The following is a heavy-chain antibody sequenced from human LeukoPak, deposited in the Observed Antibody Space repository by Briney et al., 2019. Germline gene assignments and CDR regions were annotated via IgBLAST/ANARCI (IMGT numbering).Heavy chain of an antibody. Sequence: PGRSLRLSCAASGFTFSSYSMNWVRQAPGKGLEWVSSISSSSSYIYYADSVKGRFTISRDNAKNSLYLQMNSLRAEDTAVYYCARRLLREETGTYGEDAFDIWGQGTMVTVSS. J-gene: IGHJ3*02. CDR1: GFTFSSYS. V-gene: IGHV3-21*01. D-gene: IGHD1-1*01. CDR3: ARRLLREETGTYGEDAFDI. CDR2: ISSSSSYI.